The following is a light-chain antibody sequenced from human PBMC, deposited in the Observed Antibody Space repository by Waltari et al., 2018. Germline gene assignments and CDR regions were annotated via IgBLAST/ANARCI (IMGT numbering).Light chain of an antibody. CDR3: SSYTSSSTRV. V-gene: IGLV2-14*03. CDR2: GVS. Sequence: QSALTQPASVSGSPGQSITISCTGTSSYVGGYKYVSWYQQHPGKAPKLMIYGVSNRPSGVSNRFSGSKSGNTASLIISGLHAEDEADYYCSSYTSSSTRVFGTGTKVTVL. CDR1: SSYVGGYKY. J-gene: IGLJ1*01.